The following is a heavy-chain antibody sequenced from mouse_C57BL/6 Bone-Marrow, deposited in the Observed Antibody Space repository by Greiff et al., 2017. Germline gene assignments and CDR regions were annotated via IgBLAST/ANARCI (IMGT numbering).Heavy chain of an antibody. V-gene: IGHV5-4*01. D-gene: IGHD2-5*01. CDR1: GFTFSSYA. CDR3: ARDRVYSNPLAY. J-gene: IGHJ3*01. Sequence: EVKLVESGGGLVKPGGSLKLSCAASGFTFSSYAMSWVRQTPEKRLEWVATISDGGSYTYYPDNVKGRFTISRDNAENNLYLQMSHLKSEDTAMYYCARDRVYSNPLAYWGQGTLVTVSA. CDR2: ISDGGSYT.